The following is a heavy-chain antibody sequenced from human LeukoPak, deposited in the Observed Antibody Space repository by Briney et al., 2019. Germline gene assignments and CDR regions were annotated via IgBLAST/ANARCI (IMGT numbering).Heavy chain of an antibody. CDR1: GFTFDDYT. CDR3: ARANPRYCSGGSCYLQHFDY. D-gene: IGHD2-15*01. V-gene: IGHV3-43*01. J-gene: IGHJ4*02. Sequence: PGGSLRLSCAASGFTFDDYTMHWVRQAPGKGLEWVSLISWDGGSTYYADSVKGRFTISRDNAKNSLYLQMNSLRAEDTAVYYCARANPRYCSGGSCYLQHFDYWGQGTLVTVSS. CDR2: ISWDGGST.